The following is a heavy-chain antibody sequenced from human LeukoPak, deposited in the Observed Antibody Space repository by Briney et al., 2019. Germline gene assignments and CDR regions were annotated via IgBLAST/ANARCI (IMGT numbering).Heavy chain of an antibody. J-gene: IGHJ4*02. CDR1: GFTFSSYG. CDR3: AKDEGYFDY. CDR2: ISYDGSNK. V-gene: IGHV3-30*18. Sequence: SGGSLRLSCAASGFTFSSYGMHWVRHAPGKGLEWVAVISYDGSNKYYADSVKGRFTISRDNSKNTLYLQMNSLRAEDTAVYYCAKDEGYFDYWGQGTLVTVSS.